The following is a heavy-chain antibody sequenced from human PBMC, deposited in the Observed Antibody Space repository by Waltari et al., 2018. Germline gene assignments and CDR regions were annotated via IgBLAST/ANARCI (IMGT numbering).Heavy chain of an antibody. D-gene: IGHD6-13*01. CDR1: GGYIRSGTYY. Sequence: QVQLQESGPGLVKPSQTLSLTCTVPGGYIRSGTYYWSWFRQPAGKGLEWIGRIYTSGSTNYNPSLKSRVTISVDTSKNQFSLKLSSVTAADTAVYYCARAEGSSSWFYDYWGQGTLVTVSS. J-gene: IGHJ4*02. V-gene: IGHV4-61*02. CDR2: IYTSGST. CDR3: ARAEGSSSWFYDY.